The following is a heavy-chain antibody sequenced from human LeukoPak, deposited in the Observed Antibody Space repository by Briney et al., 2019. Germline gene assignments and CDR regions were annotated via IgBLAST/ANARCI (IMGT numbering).Heavy chain of an antibody. CDR1: GFTFDDYA. J-gene: IGHJ4*02. CDR3: ARANPLIAVAAFDY. V-gene: IGHV3-9*01. CDR2: ISWNSGSI. Sequence: PGRSLRLSCAASGFTFDDYAMHWVRQAPGKGLEWVSGISWNSGSIGYADSVKGRFTISRDNAKNSLYLQMNSLRAEDTAVYYCARANPLIAVAAFDYWGQGTLVTVSS. D-gene: IGHD6-19*01.